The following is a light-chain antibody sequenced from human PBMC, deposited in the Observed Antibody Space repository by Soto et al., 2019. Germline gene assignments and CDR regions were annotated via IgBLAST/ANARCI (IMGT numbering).Light chain of an antibody. CDR3: QQRSNWLT. V-gene: IGKV3-11*01. Sequence: ETVLTQSPATLTLSPGERATLSCRSSQGVSRYLAWYQQKPGQAPRLLICDASIRATGIPARFSGSGSGTDFTLTISCLEPEDFAVYYCQQRSNWLTFGPGTKVDIK. CDR1: QGVSRY. CDR2: DAS. J-gene: IGKJ3*01.